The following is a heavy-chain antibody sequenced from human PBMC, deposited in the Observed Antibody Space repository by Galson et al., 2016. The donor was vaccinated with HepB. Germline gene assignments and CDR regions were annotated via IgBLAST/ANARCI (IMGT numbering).Heavy chain of an antibody. V-gene: IGHV3-23*01. CDR1: GFTFNLHA. Sequence: SLRLSCAASGFTFNLHAMSWVRLAPGKGLEWVSAVTISTGRTYYADSVKGRFTISSDNSKNTLYLQMSGLRAEDTAIYYCAKGFTGRGWNLFDYWGQGTLVTVSS. CDR2: VTISTGRT. CDR3: AKGFTGRGWNLFDY. D-gene: IGHD1-1*01. J-gene: IGHJ4*02.